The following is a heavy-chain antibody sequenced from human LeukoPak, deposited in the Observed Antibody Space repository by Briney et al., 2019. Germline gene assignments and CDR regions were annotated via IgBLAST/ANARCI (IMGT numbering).Heavy chain of an antibody. CDR1: GYSFGTYD. J-gene: IGHJ3*02. CDR2: INPNSGYT. Sequence: ASVKVSCKASGYSFGTYDINWVRQATGQGLEWMGWINPNSGYTGNAQKFQGRVTLTRDTSMNTAYLELSSLRSDDTAVYYCARDSALVVVILEGAFDIWGQGTMVTVSS. D-gene: IGHD3-22*01. V-gene: IGHV1-8*01. CDR3: ARDSALVVVILEGAFDI.